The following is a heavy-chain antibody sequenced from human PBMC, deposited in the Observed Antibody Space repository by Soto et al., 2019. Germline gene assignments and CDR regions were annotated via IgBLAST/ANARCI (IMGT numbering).Heavy chain of an antibody. D-gene: IGHD3-22*01. CDR2: INPKTGTT. Sequence: QVQLVQSGAEVKKPGASVKVSCKASGYTFTNYYIHWVRQAPGQGLEWVGLINPKTGTTNDAPKFQGRVTMTSDTSTSTAYMELSSLRSEDTAVFYCARVPEGRYYYESSGYWGQGTLVTVSS. V-gene: IGHV1-46*01. J-gene: IGHJ4*02. CDR1: GYTFTNYY. CDR3: ARVPEGRYYYESSGY.